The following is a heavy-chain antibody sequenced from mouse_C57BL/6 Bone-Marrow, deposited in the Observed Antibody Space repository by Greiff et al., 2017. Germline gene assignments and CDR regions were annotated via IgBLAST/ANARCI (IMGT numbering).Heavy chain of an antibody. CDR1: GYTFTGYW. V-gene: IGHV1-9*01. D-gene: IGHD1-1*01. CDR3: ASGEKFYYYPLGFAY. J-gene: IGHJ3*01. Sequence: QVQLQQSGAELMKPGASVKLSCKATGYTFTGYWIEWVKQRPGHGLAWIGEILPGSGSTNYNEKFKGKATFTADTSSNTAYMQLSSLTTEDSAIYYCASGEKFYYYPLGFAYWGQGTLVTVSA. CDR2: ILPGSGST.